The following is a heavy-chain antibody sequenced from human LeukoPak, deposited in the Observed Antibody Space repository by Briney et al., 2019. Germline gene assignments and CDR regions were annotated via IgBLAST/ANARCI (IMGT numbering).Heavy chain of an antibody. D-gene: IGHD4-11*01. J-gene: IGHJ5*02. CDR2: IIPILGIA. CDR1: GGTFSSYA. V-gene: IGHV1-69*04. Sequence: SVKVSCKASGGTFSSYAISWVRQAPGQGLEWMGRIIPILGIANYAQKFQGRVTITADKSTGTAYMELSSLRSEDTAVYYCARGPANDYRNWFDPWGQGTLVTVSS. CDR3: ARGPANDYRNWFDP.